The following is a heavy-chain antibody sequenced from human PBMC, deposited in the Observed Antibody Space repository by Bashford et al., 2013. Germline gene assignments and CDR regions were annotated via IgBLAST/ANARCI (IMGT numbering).Heavy chain of an antibody. Sequence: VRQAPGKGLEWVSSISSGSSYIFYADSVKGRFTISRDNAKNSLYLQMNSLGAEDTAVYFCARGSQVGLYYMDVWGKGDHGHRLL. CDR3: ARGSQVGLYYMDV. CDR2: ISSGSSYI. V-gene: IGHV3-21*01. J-gene: IGHJ6*03.